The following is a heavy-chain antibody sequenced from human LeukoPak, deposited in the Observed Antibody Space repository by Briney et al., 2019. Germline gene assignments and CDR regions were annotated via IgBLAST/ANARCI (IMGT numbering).Heavy chain of an antibody. D-gene: IGHD6-19*01. Sequence: GGSLRLSCAASGFTFSSYAMRWVRQAPGKGLEWVAVISYDGSNKYYADSVKGRFTISRDNSKNTLYLQMNSLRAEDTAVYYCARHSSSGWYRGAFDIWGQGTMVTVSS. CDR1: GFTFSSYA. J-gene: IGHJ3*02. CDR3: ARHSSSGWYRGAFDI. CDR2: ISYDGSNK. V-gene: IGHV3-30*04.